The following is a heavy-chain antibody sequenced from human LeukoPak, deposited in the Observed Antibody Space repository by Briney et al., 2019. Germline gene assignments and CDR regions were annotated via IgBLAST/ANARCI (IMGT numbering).Heavy chain of an antibody. V-gene: IGHV4-31*03. Sequence: SETLSLTCTVSGGSISSGGYYWSWIRQHPGKGLEWIGYIYYSGSTYYNPSLKSRVTISVDTSKNQFSLKLSSVTAAATAVNSGSRSGALRYLDQLRGVYYFDYGGQVTLVT. CDR1: GGSISSGGYY. CDR3: SRSGALRYLDQLRGVYYFDY. D-gene: IGHD3-9*01. CDR2: IYYSGST. J-gene: IGHJ4*02.